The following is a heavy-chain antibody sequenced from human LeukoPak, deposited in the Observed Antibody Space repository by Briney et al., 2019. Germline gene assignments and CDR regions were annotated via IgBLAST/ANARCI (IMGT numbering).Heavy chain of an antibody. CDR1: GGFISSGSYY. CDR3: AARVSPDNPAYYYYYYYMYL. D-gene: IGHD2-8*01. V-gene: IGHV4-61*02. CDR2: TYTSGST. Sequence: SETLSLTCTASGGFISSGSYYWSWIRQPAGRGLEWIARTYTSGSTNYNPSLRSRVTISVDTSKNQFSLKLSSVTAADTAVNYCAARVSPDNPAYYYYYYYMYLRGKGTTVTLSS. J-gene: IGHJ6*03.